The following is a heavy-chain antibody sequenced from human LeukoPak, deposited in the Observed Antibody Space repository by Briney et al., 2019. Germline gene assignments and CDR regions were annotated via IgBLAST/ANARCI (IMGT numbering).Heavy chain of an antibody. Sequence: SQTLSLTCTVSGGSISSGSYYWSWIRQPAGKGLEWIGRIYTSGSTNYNPSLKSRVTISVDTSKNQFSLKLSSVTAADTAVYYCAGDRNGDPNWFDPWGQGTLVTVSS. CDR1: GGSISSGSYY. V-gene: IGHV4-61*02. CDR2: IYTSGST. D-gene: IGHD7-27*01. J-gene: IGHJ5*02. CDR3: AGDRNGDPNWFDP.